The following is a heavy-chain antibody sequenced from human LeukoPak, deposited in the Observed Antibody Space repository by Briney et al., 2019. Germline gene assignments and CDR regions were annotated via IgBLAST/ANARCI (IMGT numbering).Heavy chain of an antibody. Sequence: SQTLSLTCAISGDSVSSNSAAWNWIRQSPSRGLEWLGRTYYRSKWYNDYAVSVKSRITINPDTSKNQFSLQLNSVTPEDTAVYYCARAAEVGWTMVRGVPYPYGMDVWGQGTTVTVSS. CDR2: TYYRSKWYN. J-gene: IGHJ6*02. D-gene: IGHD3-10*01. CDR1: GDSVSSNSAA. V-gene: IGHV6-1*01. CDR3: ARAAEVGWTMVRGVPYPYGMDV.